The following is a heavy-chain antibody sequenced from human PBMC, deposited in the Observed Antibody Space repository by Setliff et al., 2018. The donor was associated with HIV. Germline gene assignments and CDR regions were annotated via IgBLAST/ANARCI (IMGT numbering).Heavy chain of an antibody. J-gene: IGHJ4*02. CDR2: IYTTGST. CDR1: GGSISSRTYY. CDR3: ARLRITMIMMLNYFDY. D-gene: IGHD3-22*01. V-gene: IGHV4-61*05. Sequence: PSETLSLTCTVSGGSISSRTYYWGCIRQSPGKGLEWIGYIYTTGSTNYNPSLKSRVTMSVDTSKNQFSLRLTSVTAADTAVYFCARLRITMIMMLNYFDYWGQGTLVTVSS.